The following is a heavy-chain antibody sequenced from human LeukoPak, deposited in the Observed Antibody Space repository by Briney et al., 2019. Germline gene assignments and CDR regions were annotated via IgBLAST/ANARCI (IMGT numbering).Heavy chain of an antibody. CDR1: GGTFSGDY. CDR2: INHSGST. CDR3: ARQGEPKYYYCYMDV. Sequence: PSETLSLTCAVEGGTFSGDYWNWIRQPPGKGLEWIGEINHSGSTNYNPSLKSRVTISVDTSKNQFSLKLSSVTAADTAVYYCARQGEPKYYYCYMDVWGKGTTVTISS. D-gene: IGHD1-14*01. J-gene: IGHJ6*03. V-gene: IGHV4-34*01.